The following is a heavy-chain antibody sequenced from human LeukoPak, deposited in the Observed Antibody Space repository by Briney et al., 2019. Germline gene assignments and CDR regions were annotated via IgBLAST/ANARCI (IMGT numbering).Heavy chain of an antibody. V-gene: IGHV1-2*02. Sequence: ASVKVSCKASGYTFTGYYIHWVRQAPGQGLEWMGWISPNSGGTNYAQKFQGRVTMTSDTSIRTAYMELSSLRSDDTAVYYCASSGSGIAVAATKSDYFDYWGQGTLVTVSS. CDR3: ASSGSGIAVAATKSDYFDY. D-gene: IGHD6-19*01. CDR1: GYTFTGYY. CDR2: ISPNSGGT. J-gene: IGHJ4*02.